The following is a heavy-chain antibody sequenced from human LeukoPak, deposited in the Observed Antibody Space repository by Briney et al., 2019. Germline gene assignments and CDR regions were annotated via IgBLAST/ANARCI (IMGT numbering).Heavy chain of an antibody. V-gene: IGHV3-23*01. D-gene: IGHD3-3*01. Sequence: SGGSLRLSCAASGSTFSSYAMSWVRQAPGKGLEWVSAISGSGGSTYYADSVKGRFTISRDNSKNTLYLQMNSLRAEDTAVYYCAKVASRLRFLEWSSLGYMDVWGKGTTVTVSS. CDR2: ISGSGGST. CDR1: GSTFSSYA. J-gene: IGHJ6*03. CDR3: AKVASRLRFLEWSSLGYMDV.